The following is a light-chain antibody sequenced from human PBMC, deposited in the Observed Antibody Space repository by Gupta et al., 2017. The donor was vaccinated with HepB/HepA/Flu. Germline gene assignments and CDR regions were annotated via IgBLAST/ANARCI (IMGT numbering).Light chain of an antibody. CDR2: DAS. V-gene: IGKV1-33*01. CDR1: QDITNY. J-gene: IGKJ3*01. Sequence: EIQMTQSPSSLSASLGERVTITCKASQDITNYLSWYQQKPGKAPKLLIYDASTWETGVPPRFSGSGSGTDFTFTISSLQPEDIATYYCQQYNHLPFTFGPGTKVDF. CDR3: QQYNHLPFT.